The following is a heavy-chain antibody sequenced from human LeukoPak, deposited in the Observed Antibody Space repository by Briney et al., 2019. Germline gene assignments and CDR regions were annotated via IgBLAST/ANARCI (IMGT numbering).Heavy chain of an antibody. J-gene: IGHJ1*01. CDR2: ISSSSSYI. Sequence: GGSLRLSCAASGFTFSSYSMNWVRQAPGKGLEWVSSISSSSSYIYYADSVKGRFTISRDNAKNPLYLQMNSLRAEDTAVYYCARSRWGARNGYFQHWGQGTLVTVSS. D-gene: IGHD4-23*01. CDR3: ARSRWGARNGYFQH. V-gene: IGHV3-21*01. CDR1: GFTFSSYS.